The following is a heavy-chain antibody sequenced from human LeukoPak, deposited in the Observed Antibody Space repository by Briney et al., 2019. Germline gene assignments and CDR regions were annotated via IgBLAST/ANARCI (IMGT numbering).Heavy chain of an antibody. CDR3: AKKEITMVRGAQGPFDY. CDR2: ISGSGGST. Sequence: GGSLRLSCAASGFTFSSYAMSWVRQAPGKGLEWVSAISGSGGSTYYADSVKGRFTISRDNSKNTLYLQMNSLRAEDTAVYYCAKKEITMVRGAQGPFDYWGQGTLVTVSS. V-gene: IGHV3-23*01. J-gene: IGHJ4*02. D-gene: IGHD3-10*01. CDR1: GFTFSSYA.